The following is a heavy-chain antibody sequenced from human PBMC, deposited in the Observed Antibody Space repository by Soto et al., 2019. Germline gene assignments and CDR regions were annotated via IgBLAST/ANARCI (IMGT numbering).Heavy chain of an antibody. CDR2: ISAYNGNT. J-gene: IGHJ3*02. CDR1: GYTFTSYG. Sequence: ASVKVSCKASGYTFTSYGISWVRQAPGQGLEWMGWISAYNGNTNYAQKLQGRVTMTRDTSTSTAYMELSSLRSEDTAVYYCAGYCSGGSCYNDAFDIWGQGTMVTVSS. D-gene: IGHD2-15*01. V-gene: IGHV1-18*01. CDR3: AGYCSGGSCYNDAFDI.